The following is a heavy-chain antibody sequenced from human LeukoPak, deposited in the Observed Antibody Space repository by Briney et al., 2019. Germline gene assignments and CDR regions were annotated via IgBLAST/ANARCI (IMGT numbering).Heavy chain of an antibody. CDR3: AKGSSGWYGGPNWFDP. J-gene: IGHJ5*02. CDR2: ISGSGVST. V-gene: IGHV3-23*01. Sequence: PGGYLRVSCAASGFTFSSYAMGWVRQGPGKGLEWVSIISGSGVSTYYTDSVKGRFNISRDNSKNTLYLQMNSLRAEDSAVYYCAKGSSGWYGGPNWFDPWGQGTLVTVSS. CDR1: GFTFSSYA. D-gene: IGHD6-19*01.